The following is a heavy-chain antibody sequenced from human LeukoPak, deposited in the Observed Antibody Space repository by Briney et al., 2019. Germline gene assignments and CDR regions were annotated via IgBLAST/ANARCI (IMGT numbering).Heavy chain of an antibody. CDR3: ARQYSGSYAFDS. J-gene: IGHJ4*02. D-gene: IGHD1-26*01. CDR1: GYSFTSYW. CDR2: IDPSLEPRGSYS. V-gene: IGHV5-10-1*01. Sequence: GESLRISCKGSGYSFTSYWISWVRQMPGKGLEWMGRIDPSLEPRGSYSTYSPSFQGHVTISVDNSISTAFLQWSSLKASDTAMYYCARQYSGSYAFDSWGQGTLFSVSS.